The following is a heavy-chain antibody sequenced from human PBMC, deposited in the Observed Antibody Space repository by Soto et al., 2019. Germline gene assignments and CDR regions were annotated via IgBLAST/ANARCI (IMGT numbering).Heavy chain of an antibody. Sequence: ESGGGVVQPGGSLRLSCVASGSIFSGYGMHWVRQAPGKGLEWVAVIWYDGSNKYYADSVKGRFTISRDNSKNMLYLQMDGLRAEDTAVYYCARDGIGGTVFRGFCDYWGQGTLVTVSS. J-gene: IGHJ4*02. CDR1: GSIFSGYG. D-gene: IGHD1-7*01. CDR3: ARDGIGGTVFRGFCDY. V-gene: IGHV3-33*01. CDR2: IWYDGSNK.